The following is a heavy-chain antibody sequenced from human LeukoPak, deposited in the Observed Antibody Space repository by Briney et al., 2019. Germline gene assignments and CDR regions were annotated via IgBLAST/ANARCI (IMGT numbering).Heavy chain of an antibody. D-gene: IGHD2-21*02. CDR1: GYCFTSYW. V-gene: IGHV5-51*01. CDR2: IYPGDSDT. CDR3: ARQVVTSLGAFDI. J-gene: IGHJ3*02. Sequence: GESLQISCKGSGYCFTSYWIGWVRQMPGKGLEWMGIIYPGDSDTRYSPSFQGQVTISADKSISTAYLQWSSLKGSDTAMYYCARQVVTSLGAFDIWGQGTMVTVSS.